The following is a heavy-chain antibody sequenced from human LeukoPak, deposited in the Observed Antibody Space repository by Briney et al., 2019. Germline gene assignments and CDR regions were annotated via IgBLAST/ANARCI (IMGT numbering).Heavy chain of an antibody. Sequence: GGSLRLSCAASGFTFNNAWMSWVRQAPGKGLEWVGRIKSKTDGGTTDYAAPVKDRFTISRDDSKNTLYLQMNSLKTEDTAVYYCTTAVYSSGLDEWGQGTLVTVSS. J-gene: IGHJ4*02. D-gene: IGHD6-19*01. CDR1: GFTFNNAW. V-gene: IGHV3-15*01. CDR2: IKSKTDGGTT. CDR3: TTAVYSSGLDE.